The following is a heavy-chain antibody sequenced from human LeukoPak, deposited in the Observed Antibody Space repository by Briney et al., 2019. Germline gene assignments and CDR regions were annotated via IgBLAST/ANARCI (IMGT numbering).Heavy chain of an antibody. CDR3: AREGYCSSTNCYTPYYYYGMDV. D-gene: IGHD2-2*02. V-gene: IGHV3-30*04. CDR1: GFTFSSYA. Sequence: PGGSLRLSCAASGFTFSSYAMHWVRQAPGKGLEWVTIISYDGSNKYYADSVKGRFTISRDNSKNTLHLQMNSLTAEDTAVYYCAREGYCSSTNCYTPYYYYGMDVWGQGTTVTVSS. J-gene: IGHJ6*02. CDR2: ISYDGSNK.